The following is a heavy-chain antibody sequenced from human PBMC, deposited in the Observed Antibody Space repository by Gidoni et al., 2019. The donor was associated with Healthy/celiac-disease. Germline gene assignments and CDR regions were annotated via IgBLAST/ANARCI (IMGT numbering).Heavy chain of an antibody. D-gene: IGHD5-18*01. CDR1: GFTFSSYG. CDR3: AREEDVDTAMDYKYQYYGMDV. Sequence: QVQLVESGGGVVQPGRSLRLSCAASGFTFSSYGMHWVRQAPGKGLEWVAVIWYDGSNKYYADSVKGRFTISRDNSKNTLYLQMNSLRAEDTAVYYCAREEDVDTAMDYKYQYYGMDVWGQGTTVTVSS. J-gene: IGHJ6*02. V-gene: IGHV3-33*01. CDR2: IWYDGSNK.